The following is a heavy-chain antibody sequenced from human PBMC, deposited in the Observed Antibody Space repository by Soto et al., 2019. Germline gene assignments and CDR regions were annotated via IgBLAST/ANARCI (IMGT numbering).Heavy chain of an antibody. Sequence: EVQLVETGGGSIQPGGSLRLSCAASGFTVSSNYMSWVRQAPGQGLEWVSFIYSGGRTYYADSVKGRFTISRDNSKNTLYLQMNSLRAEDTAVYYCAREAISSDYFDYWGQGTRVIVSS. CDR1: GFTVSSNY. J-gene: IGHJ4*02. CDR3: AREAISSDYFDY. V-gene: IGHV3-53*02. D-gene: IGHD3-22*01. CDR2: IYSGGRT.